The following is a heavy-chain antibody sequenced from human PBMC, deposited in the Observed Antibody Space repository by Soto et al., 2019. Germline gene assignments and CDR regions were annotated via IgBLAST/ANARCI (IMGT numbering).Heavy chain of an antibody. CDR1: GASISSGGYY. CDR3: ARGGYYYENSGQNAYDY. V-gene: IGHV4-31*03. D-gene: IGHD3-22*01. J-gene: IGHJ4*03. CDR2: IYYGGST. Sequence: TLFLTCTVSGASISSGGYYWSWIRQHPGTGLEWIGYIYYGGSTYYNPSLKSRATISGDTSKNQFSLKLSSVTAADTAVYYCARGGYYYENSGQNAYDYWGQGILVTVSS.